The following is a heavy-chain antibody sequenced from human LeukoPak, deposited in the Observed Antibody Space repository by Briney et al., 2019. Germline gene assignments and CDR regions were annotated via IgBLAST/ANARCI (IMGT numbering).Heavy chain of an antibody. Sequence: SETLSLTCTVSDGSISSSSFYWGWIRQPPGKGQEWFGSIYYSGSAYYNPSLKSRVTVSVDTSKNQFSLKLSSVTAADTAVYYCTREGGSGGFAYYFDYWGQGTLVTVSS. D-gene: IGHD3-10*01. CDR3: TREGGSGGFAYYFDY. CDR2: IYYSGSA. J-gene: IGHJ4*02. CDR1: DGSISSSSFY. V-gene: IGHV4-39*07.